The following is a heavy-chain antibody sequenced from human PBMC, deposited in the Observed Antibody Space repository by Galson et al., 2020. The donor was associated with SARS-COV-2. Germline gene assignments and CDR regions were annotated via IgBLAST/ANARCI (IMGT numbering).Heavy chain of an antibody. CDR1: GFTFSSYW. CDR3: AREGGSGIVAAPTDY. D-gene: IGHD1-26*01. CDR2: IKQDGSEK. Sequence: PGGSLRLSCAASGFTFSSYWMSWVRQAPGKGLEWVANIKQDGSEKYYADSVKGRFTISRDNSKNTLYLQMNSLRAEDTAVYYCAREGGSGIVAAPTDYWGQGTLVTVSS. J-gene: IGHJ4*02. V-gene: IGHV3-7*01.